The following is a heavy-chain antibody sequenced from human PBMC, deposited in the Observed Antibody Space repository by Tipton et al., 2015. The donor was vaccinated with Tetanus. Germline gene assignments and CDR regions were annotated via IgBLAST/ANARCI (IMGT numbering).Heavy chain of an antibody. CDR1: GFTFSTYS. Sequence: GSLRLSCAASGFTFSTYSMNWVRQAPGKGLQWVSSISLSSSYIDYADSVQGRFTISRDNAKNSLYLQMNSLRAEDTAVYYCARQGKRFLYYYDAMDAWGQWTTVIVPS. D-gene: IGHD3-3*01. V-gene: IGHV3-21*01. CDR2: ISLSSSYI. CDR3: ARQGKRFLYYYDAMDA. J-gene: IGHJ6*02.